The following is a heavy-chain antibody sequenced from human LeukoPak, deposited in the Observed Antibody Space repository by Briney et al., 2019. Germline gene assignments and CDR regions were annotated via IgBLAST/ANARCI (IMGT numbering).Heavy chain of an antibody. CDR1: GGSISSYY. CDR2: IYYSGST. V-gene: IGHV4-59*08. CDR3: AGSPMFGGFRGFFDY. Sequence: SETLSLTCTVSGGSISSYYWSWIRQPPGKGLEWIGYIYYSGSTNYNPSLTSRVTISVDTPKNQFSLKLSSVTAADTAVYYCAGSPMFGGFRGFFDYGGQETLVTVPS. D-gene: IGHD3-16*01. J-gene: IGHJ4*02.